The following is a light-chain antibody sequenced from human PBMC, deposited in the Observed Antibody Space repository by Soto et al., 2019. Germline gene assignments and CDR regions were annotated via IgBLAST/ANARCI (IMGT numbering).Light chain of an antibody. Sequence: EIVMTQSPGTLSLSPGERATLSCRASQSVSSSYLAWYQQKPGQAPRLLIYGASSRATGIPDRFSGSGSGTDFTLPIIRREPEDFAVYYCQQYGSSPWTFGQGTKVEIK. J-gene: IGKJ1*01. V-gene: IGKV3-20*01. CDR3: QQYGSSPWT. CDR1: QSVSSSY. CDR2: GAS.